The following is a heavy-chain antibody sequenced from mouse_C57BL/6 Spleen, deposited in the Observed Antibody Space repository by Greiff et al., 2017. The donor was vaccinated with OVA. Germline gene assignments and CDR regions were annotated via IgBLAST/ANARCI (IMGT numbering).Heavy chain of an antibody. CDR1: GFTFSDYG. Sequence: DVQLVESGGGLVKPGGSLKLSCAASGFTFSDYGMHWVRQAPEKGLEWVAYISSGSSTIYYADTVKGRFTISRDNAKNTLFLQMTSLRSEDTAMYYCARGGYDYDAGFAYWGQGTLVTVSA. CDR3: ARGGYDYDAGFAY. J-gene: IGHJ3*01. V-gene: IGHV5-17*01. D-gene: IGHD2-4*01. CDR2: ISSGSSTI.